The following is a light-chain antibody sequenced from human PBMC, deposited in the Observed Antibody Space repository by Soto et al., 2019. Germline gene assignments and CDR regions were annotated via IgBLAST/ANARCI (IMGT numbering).Light chain of an antibody. CDR2: GAS. Sequence: ERVMTQSPATLSVSPGERATLSCRASQSVSSDLAWYQQKPGQAPRLLIYGASTRATGIPARFSGSGSGTEFTLTISSLQSEDFAVYYCQQYNNWPRTFGQETKLEIK. J-gene: IGKJ2*01. V-gene: IGKV3-15*01. CDR1: QSVSSD. CDR3: QQYNNWPRT.